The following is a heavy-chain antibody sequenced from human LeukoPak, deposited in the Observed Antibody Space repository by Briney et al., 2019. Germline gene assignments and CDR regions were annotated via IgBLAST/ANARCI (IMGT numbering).Heavy chain of an antibody. V-gene: IGHV3-48*03. CDR2: ISSSGSTI. D-gene: IGHD6-19*01. CDR3: ARDGGIAVAGQGPLDY. CDR1: GFTFSSYE. Sequence: GGSLRLSCAASGFTFSSYEMNWVRQAPGKGLEWDSYISSSGSTIYYADSVKGRFTISRDNAKNSLYLQMSSLRAEDTAVYYCARDGGIAVAGQGPLDYWGQGTLVTVSS. J-gene: IGHJ4*02.